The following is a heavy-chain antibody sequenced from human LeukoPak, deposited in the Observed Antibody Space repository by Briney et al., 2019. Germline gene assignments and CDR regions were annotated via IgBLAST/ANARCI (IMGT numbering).Heavy chain of an antibody. CDR2: INPNSGGT. CDR3: ARVGNYGYGYVY. CDR1: GYTFTGHY. D-gene: IGHD3-16*01. V-gene: IGHV1-2*02. Sequence: ASVRVSCKASGYTFTGHYMHWVRQAPGQGLEWMGWINPNSGGTSYAQKFQGGVTMTRDASISTAYMELSRLRSDDTAVYYCARVGNYGYGYVYWGQGTLVTVSS. J-gene: IGHJ4*02.